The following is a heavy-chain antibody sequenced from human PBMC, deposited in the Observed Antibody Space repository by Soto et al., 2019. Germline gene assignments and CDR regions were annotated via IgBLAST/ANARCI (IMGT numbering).Heavy chain of an antibody. CDR3: ARTYHYDSLGKTYFYYGMDV. CDR1: GGTFDNYA. J-gene: IGHJ6*02. Sequence: QVQLMQSGAEVKQPGSSVKVSCKASGGTFDNYAITWVRQAPGQGLEWMAGIIPMLDSANYAEKFQDRVTIPADESTSTVYMEVSSLRSEDTAVYYCARTYHYDSLGKTYFYYGMDVWGQGTTVTVSS. V-gene: IGHV1-69*12. D-gene: IGHD3-22*01. CDR2: IIPMLDSA.